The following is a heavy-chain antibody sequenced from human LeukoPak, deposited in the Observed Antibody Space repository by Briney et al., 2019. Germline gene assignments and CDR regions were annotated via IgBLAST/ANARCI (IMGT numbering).Heavy chain of an antibody. CDR2: IWYDGSIK. J-gene: IGHJ4*02. V-gene: IGHV3-33*08. CDR1: GFTFSSYW. CDR3: ARGLYRSGYYFDY. D-gene: IGHD6-25*01. Sequence: GGSLRLSCAASGFTFSSYWMNWVRQAPGRGLEWMAVIWYDGSIKDYADSVKGRFTISRDNSKNTLYLQMSSLRAEDTAVYYCARGLYRSGYYFDYWGQGTLVTVSS.